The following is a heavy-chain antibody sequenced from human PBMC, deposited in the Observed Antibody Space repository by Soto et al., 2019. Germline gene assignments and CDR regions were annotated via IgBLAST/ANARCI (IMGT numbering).Heavy chain of an antibody. V-gene: IGHV4-39*01. CDR3: ARQDESASYSSSWYIPSIYNWFDP. J-gene: IGHJ5*02. Sequence: KPSETLSLTCTVSGGSISSSSYYWGWIRQPPGKGLEWIGSIYYSGSTYYNPSLKSRVTISVDTSKNQFSLKLSSVTAADTAVYYCARQDESASYSSSWYIPSIYNWFDPWGQGTMVTVS. CDR2: IYYSGST. D-gene: IGHD6-13*01. CDR1: GGSISSSSYY.